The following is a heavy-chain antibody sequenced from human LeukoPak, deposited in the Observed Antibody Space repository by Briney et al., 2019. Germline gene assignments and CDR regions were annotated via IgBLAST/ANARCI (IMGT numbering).Heavy chain of an antibody. V-gene: IGHV5-51*01. CDR2: INLGDSET. D-gene: IGHD1-26*01. J-gene: IGHJ5*02. CDR3: ARRPYSGSPNWFDP. CDR1: GHSFTNHW. Sequence: GESLKISCEASGHSFTNHWIGWVRQMPGKGLEWMGIINLGDSETQYSPSYQGQVTISLDKSISTAYLQWRSLKVSDTAMYYCARRPYSGSPNWFDPWGQGTLVTVSS.